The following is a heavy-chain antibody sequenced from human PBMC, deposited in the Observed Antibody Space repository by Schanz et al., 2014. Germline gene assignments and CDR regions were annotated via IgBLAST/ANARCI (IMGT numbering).Heavy chain of an antibody. V-gene: IGHV3-7*01. CDR2: IKQDGSAK. D-gene: IGHD6-19*01. Sequence: EVQLVESGGGLVQPGGSLRVSCAASGFTFRSYWMNWVRQAPGKGLEWVANIKQDGSAKNYVDSVKGRFTISRDNAKNTLYLQMNSLRAEDTAVYHCAKDLPAVAVAPLMTGLYDSWGQGTLVTVSS. J-gene: IGHJ4*02. CDR1: GFTFRSYW. CDR3: AKDLPAVAVAPLMTGLYDS.